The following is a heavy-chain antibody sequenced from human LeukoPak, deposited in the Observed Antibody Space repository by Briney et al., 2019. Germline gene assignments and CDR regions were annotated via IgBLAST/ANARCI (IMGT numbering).Heavy chain of an antibody. CDR1: GFTFNKAW. CDR3: ARVLDFWSGSADY. V-gene: IGHV3-7*01. CDR2: IKQDGSEK. D-gene: IGHD3-3*01. Sequence: GGSLRLSCAASGFTFNKAWMSWVRQAPGKGLEWVANIKQDGSEKYYVDSVKGRFTISRDDAKNSLYLQMNSLRAEDTAVYYCARVLDFWSGSADYWGQGTLVTVSS. J-gene: IGHJ4*02.